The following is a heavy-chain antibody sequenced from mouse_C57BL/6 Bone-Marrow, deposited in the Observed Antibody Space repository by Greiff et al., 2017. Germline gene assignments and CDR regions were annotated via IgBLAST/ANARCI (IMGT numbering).Heavy chain of an antibody. CDR2: INYDGSST. CDR1: GFTFSDYY. Sequence: DVMLVESEGGLVQPGSSMKLSCTASGFTFSDYYMAWVRQVPEKGLEWVANINYDGSSTYYLDSLKSRFIISRDNAKNILYLQMSSLKSEDTATYYCARVHTHYYAMDYWGQGTSVTVSS. V-gene: IGHV5-16*01. CDR3: ARVHTHYYAMDY. J-gene: IGHJ4*01.